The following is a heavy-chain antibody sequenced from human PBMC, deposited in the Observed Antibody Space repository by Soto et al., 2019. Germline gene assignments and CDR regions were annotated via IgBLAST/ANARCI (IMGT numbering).Heavy chain of an antibody. CDR3: ARVDGYSGYEAGGFRY. J-gene: IGHJ4*02. V-gene: IGHV1-46*03. Sequence: QVQLVQSGAEVKKPGASVKVSCKASGYTFTSYYMHWVRQAPGQGLEWMGIINPSGGSTSYAQKFQGRVTMTRDTSTRTVYMEVSSLRSEDTAVYYCARVDGYSGYEAGGFRYWGQGTLVTVSS. D-gene: IGHD5-12*01. CDR2: INPSGGST. CDR1: GYTFTSYY.